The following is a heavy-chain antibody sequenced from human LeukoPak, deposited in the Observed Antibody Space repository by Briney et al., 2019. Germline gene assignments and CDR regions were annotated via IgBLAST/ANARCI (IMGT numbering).Heavy chain of an antibody. CDR1: GLTFRTYE. Sequence: GGSLRLSCAASGLTFRTYEMNWVRQGPGKGLEWVSYISSTGRTIHYADSVKGRFTISRDNAKNSLYLQMNSLSAEDTAVYYCARVALATPYFDYWGQGTLVTVSS. V-gene: IGHV3-48*03. J-gene: IGHJ4*02. CDR3: ARVALATPYFDY. D-gene: IGHD5-24*01. CDR2: ISSTGRTI.